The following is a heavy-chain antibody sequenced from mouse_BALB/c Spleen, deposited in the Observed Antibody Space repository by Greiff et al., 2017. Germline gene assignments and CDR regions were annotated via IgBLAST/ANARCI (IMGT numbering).Heavy chain of an antibody. CDR1: GFNIKDYY. J-gene: IGHJ3*01. Sequence: DVQLQESGAELVRSGASVKLSCTASGFNIKDYYMHWVKQRPEQGLEWIGWIDPENGDTEYAPKFQGKATMTADTSSNTAYLQLSSLTSEDTAVYYCKRMGPAYWGQGTLVTVSA. CDR3: KRMGPAY. CDR2: IDPENGDT. D-gene: IGHD2-3*01. V-gene: IGHV14-4*02.